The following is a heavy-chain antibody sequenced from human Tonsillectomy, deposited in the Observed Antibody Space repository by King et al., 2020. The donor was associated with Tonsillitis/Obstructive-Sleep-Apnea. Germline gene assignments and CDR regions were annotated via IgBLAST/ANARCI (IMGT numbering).Heavy chain of an antibody. Sequence: VQLVESGGDLVQPGGSLRLSCAVSGFNFRSYAMSWVRQAPGRGLEWVSAIIGGGDSTYFSDSVKGRFTISRDNSKNTLYLQMNSLRAEDTAVYYCAKVPYWGQGTLVTVSS. CDR3: AKVPY. V-gene: IGHV3-23*04. CDR2: IIGGGDST. CDR1: GFNFRSYA. J-gene: IGHJ4*02.